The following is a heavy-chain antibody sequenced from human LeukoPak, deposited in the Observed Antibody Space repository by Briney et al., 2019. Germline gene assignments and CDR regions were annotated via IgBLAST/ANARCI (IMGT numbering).Heavy chain of an antibody. CDR3: ARVYSSSWYYYYYYYMDV. CDR2: FDPEDGET. J-gene: IGHJ6*03. Sequence: ASVKVSCKVSGYTLTELSMHWVRQAPGKGLEWMGGFDPEDGETIYAQKFQGRVTMTEDTSTDTAYMELSSLRSEDTAVYYCARVYSSSWYYYYYYYMDVWGKGTTVTISS. D-gene: IGHD6-13*01. CDR1: GYTLTELS. V-gene: IGHV1-24*01.